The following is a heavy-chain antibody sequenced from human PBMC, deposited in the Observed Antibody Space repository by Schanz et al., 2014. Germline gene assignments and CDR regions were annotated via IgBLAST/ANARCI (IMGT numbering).Heavy chain of an antibody. Sequence: QVQLVQSGAEVKKPGSSVKVSCKASRGSYALNWVRQAPGQGLEWMGRIIPFLGIADHAQSLQGRVTITADKSTSTAYMELSSLRSDDTAVYYCASEGMGSNWLDPWGQGTTVTVSS. CDR1: RGSYA. V-gene: IGHV1-69*04. CDR2: IIPFLGIA. CDR3: ASEGMGSNWLDP. D-gene: IGHD3-10*01. J-gene: IGHJ6*02.